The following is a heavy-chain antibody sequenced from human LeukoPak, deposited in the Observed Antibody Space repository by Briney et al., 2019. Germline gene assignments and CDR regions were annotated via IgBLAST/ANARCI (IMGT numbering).Heavy chain of an antibody. CDR3: ARDEDIVVVVAAATETNFDY. J-gene: IGHJ4*02. CDR1: GYTFTSYG. CDR2: ISAYNGNT. Sequence: ASVKVSCKASGYTFTSYGISWVRQAPGQGLERMGWISAYNGNTNYAQKLQGRVTMTTDTSTSTAYMELRSLRSDDTAVYYCARDEDIVVVVAAATETNFDYWGQGTLVTVSS. V-gene: IGHV1-18*01. D-gene: IGHD2-15*01.